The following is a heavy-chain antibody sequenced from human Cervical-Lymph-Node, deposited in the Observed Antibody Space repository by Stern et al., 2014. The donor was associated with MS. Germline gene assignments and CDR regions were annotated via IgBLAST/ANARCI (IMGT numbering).Heavy chain of an antibody. CDR1: GGTFNNYA. V-gene: IGHV1-69*12. CDR2: FIPGFGTA. Sequence: QVQLVQSGAEVKKLGSSVTLSCKASGGTFNNYAISWVRQAPGQGLEWMGGFIPGFGTAIYSPKFQGRVTLIADESSGTAYMELSSLRSDDTAIYYCARDNDDNGMDVWGRGTTITVSS. J-gene: IGHJ6*02. CDR3: ARDNDDNGMDV. D-gene: IGHD1-1*01.